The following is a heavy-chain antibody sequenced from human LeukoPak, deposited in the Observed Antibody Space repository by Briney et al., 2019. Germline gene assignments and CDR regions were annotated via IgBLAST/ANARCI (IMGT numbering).Heavy chain of an antibody. J-gene: IGHJ4*01. CDR1: GFNFRKYW. CDR3: ARSLGD. CDR2: INPDGDYS. D-gene: IGHD3-16*01. Sequence: GGSLRLSCAASGFNFRKYWMPWVRQVPGKGLVWVSEINPDGDYSGHSNSVRGRFTISRDNAKNTLYLQMTSLSAEDTTVYYCARSLGDWGQGTLVSVSS. V-gene: IGHV3-74*01.